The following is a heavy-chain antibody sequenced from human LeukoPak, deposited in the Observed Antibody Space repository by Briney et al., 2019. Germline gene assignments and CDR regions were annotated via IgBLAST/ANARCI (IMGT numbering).Heavy chain of an antibody. CDR1: GYTFTSYG. D-gene: IGHD3-22*01. J-gene: IGHJ5*02. CDR3: ARSESTYYYDISGYLSDP. CDR2: ISAYNGYT. Sequence: GASVKVSCKASGYTFTSYGITWVRQAPGQGLEWMGWISAYNGYTSYAQKLQGRVLMTTDTSTSTAYMELRSLRSDDTAVYYCARSESTYYYDISGYLSDPWGQGTLVTVSS. V-gene: IGHV1-18*01.